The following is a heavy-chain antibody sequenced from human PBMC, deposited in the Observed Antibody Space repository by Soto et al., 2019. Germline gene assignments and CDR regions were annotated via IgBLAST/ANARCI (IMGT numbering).Heavy chain of an antibody. Sequence: ASVKVSCKASGYTFTSYAMHWVRLAPGQRXEWMGWINAGNGNTKYSQKFQGRVTITRDTSASTAYMELSSLGSEDTAVYYCARAAYYYDSSGYYSNWFDPWGQGTLVTVSS. J-gene: IGHJ5*02. CDR3: ARAAYYYDSSGYYSNWFDP. CDR1: GYTFTSYA. V-gene: IGHV1-3*01. D-gene: IGHD3-22*01. CDR2: INAGNGNT.